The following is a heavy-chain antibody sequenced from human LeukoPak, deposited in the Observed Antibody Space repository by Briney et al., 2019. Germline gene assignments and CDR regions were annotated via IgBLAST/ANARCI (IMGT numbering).Heavy chain of an antibody. D-gene: IGHD3-22*01. J-gene: IGHJ1*01. V-gene: IGHV3-74*01. Sequence: GGSLRLSCAASGFTFSSYWMHWVRQAPGKGLVWVSRNKSDGSTNYADSVKGRFTISRDNAKNTLSLKVNSLRAEDTGVYYCARAPSEIGGYYPEYFRHSGQGTVVTVSS. CDR1: GFTFSSYW. CDR2: NKSDGST. CDR3: ARAPSEIGGYYPEYFRH.